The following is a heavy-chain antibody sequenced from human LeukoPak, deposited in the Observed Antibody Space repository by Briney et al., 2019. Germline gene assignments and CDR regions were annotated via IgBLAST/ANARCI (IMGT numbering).Heavy chain of an antibody. D-gene: IGHD4-17*01. CDR2: ISAYNGNT. CDR3: ARDLYGDYVVGY. J-gene: IGHJ4*02. CDR1: GYTFTSYG. V-gene: IGHV1-18*01. Sequence: ASVKVSCKASGYTFTSYGISWVQQAPGQGLEWMGWISAYNGNTNYAQKLQGRVTMTTDTSTSTAYMELRSLRSDDTAVYYCARDLYGDYVVGYWGQGTLVTVSS.